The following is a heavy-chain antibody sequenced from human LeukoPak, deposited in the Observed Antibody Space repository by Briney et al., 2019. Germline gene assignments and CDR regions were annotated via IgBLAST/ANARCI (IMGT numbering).Heavy chain of an antibody. Sequence: PGRSXXLSCAASGFTFSSXAMSWVRXAPGKXLEWVSAISGSGGSTYYADSVKGRFTISRDNSKNTLYLQMNSLRAEDTAVYYCAKDRINSSGWYYWGQGTLVTVSS. D-gene: IGHD6-19*01. J-gene: IGHJ4*02. CDR1: GFTFSSXA. V-gene: IGHV3-23*01. CDR3: AKDRINSSGWYY. CDR2: ISGSGGST.